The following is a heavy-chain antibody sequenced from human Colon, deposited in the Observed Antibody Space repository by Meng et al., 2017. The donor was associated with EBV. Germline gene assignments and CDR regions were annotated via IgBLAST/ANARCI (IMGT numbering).Heavy chain of an antibody. J-gene: IGHJ4*02. CDR1: GGSISSNNW. Sequence: QLQLQESGPVLLQTAELLSRPCTVSGGSISSNNWGSWVRQPPGKGLEWIGEIYHGGNTNYNPSLNSRVTISVDRSNDQFSLSLSSVTAADTAVYYCARGNAYNATSFDYCGQATLVTVSS. CDR2: IYHGGNT. CDR3: ARGNAYNATSFDY. D-gene: IGHD5-24*01. V-gene: IGHV4-4*02.